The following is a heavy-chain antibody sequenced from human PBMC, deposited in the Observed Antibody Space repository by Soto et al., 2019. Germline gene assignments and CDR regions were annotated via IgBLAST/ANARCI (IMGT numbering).Heavy chain of an antibody. D-gene: IGHD3-3*01. CDR2: ISGSGGST. Sequence: GGSLRLSCTASGFSFSSYAMSWVRQAPGGGLEWVSAISGSGGSTYYADSVKGRFTISRDNSKNTLYLQMNSLRAEDTAVYYCAKDPLEGGDLEWLPTDHNWFDPWGQGTLVTVSS. CDR1: GFSFSSYA. J-gene: IGHJ5*02. CDR3: AKDPLEGGDLEWLPTDHNWFDP. V-gene: IGHV3-23*01.